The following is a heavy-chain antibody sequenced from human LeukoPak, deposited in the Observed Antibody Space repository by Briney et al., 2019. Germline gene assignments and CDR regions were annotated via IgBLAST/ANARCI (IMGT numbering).Heavy chain of an antibody. CDR3: ARNRYYYGLGNYGVPNWFDP. J-gene: IGHJ5*02. V-gene: IGHV4-39*01. D-gene: IGHD3-10*01. CDR1: GGSISSNSYY. Sequence: SETLSLTCTVSGGSISSNSYYWGWIRQSPGKGLEYIGTIYYSGSTYYSPSLKSRVTISVDTSKNQFSLKLSSVTAADTAMYCCARNRYYYGLGNYGVPNWFDPWGQGTLVTVSS. CDR2: IYYSGST.